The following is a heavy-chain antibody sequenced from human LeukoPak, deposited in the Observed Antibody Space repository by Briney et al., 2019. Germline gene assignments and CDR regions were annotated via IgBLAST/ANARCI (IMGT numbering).Heavy chain of an antibody. CDR3: ASRLLRRYSSGWYSGMSSDY. Sequence: ASVKVSCKASGYTFTSYGISWVRQAPGQGLEWMGWISAYNGNTNYAQKLQGRVTMTTDTSTSTAYMELSSLRSEDTAVYYCASRLLRRYSSGWYSGMSSDYWGQGTLVTVSS. CDR2: ISAYNGNT. D-gene: IGHD6-19*01. V-gene: IGHV1-18*01. J-gene: IGHJ4*02. CDR1: GYTFTSYG.